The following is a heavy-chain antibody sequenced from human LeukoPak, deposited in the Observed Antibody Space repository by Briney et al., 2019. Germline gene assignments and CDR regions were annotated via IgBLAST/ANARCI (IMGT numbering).Heavy chain of an antibody. Sequence: SETLSLTCTVSGGSISSYYWSWIRQSPGKGLEWIGYIYYSGSTNYNPSLKSRVTISVDTSKNQFSLKLSSVTAADTAVYYCAREPYDSTFMGDNYYGMDVWGQGTTVTVSS. CDR3: AREPYDSTFMGDNYYGMDV. J-gene: IGHJ6*02. D-gene: IGHD3-3*01. CDR2: IYYSGST. CDR1: GGSISSYY. V-gene: IGHV4-59*01.